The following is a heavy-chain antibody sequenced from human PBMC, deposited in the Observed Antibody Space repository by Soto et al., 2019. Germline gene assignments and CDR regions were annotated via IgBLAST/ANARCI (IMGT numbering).Heavy chain of an antibody. CDR1: GGSISSGGYY. Sequence: QVQLQESGPGLVKPSQTLSLTCTVSGGSISSGGYYWSWIRQHPGKGLEWIGYIYYSGSTYYHPSLNSRVTISVDTSKNQFSLKLSSVTAADTAVYYCASTGSSGYYYFLGYWGQGTLVTVSS. J-gene: IGHJ4*02. V-gene: IGHV4-31*03. CDR2: IYYSGST. CDR3: ASTGSSGYYYFLGY. D-gene: IGHD3-22*01.